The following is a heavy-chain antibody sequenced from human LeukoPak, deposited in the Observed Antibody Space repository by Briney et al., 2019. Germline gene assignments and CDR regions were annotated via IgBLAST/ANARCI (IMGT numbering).Heavy chain of an antibody. CDR3: AGSGSYYGIFDY. V-gene: IGHV1-69*01. D-gene: IGHD3-10*01. CDR2: IIPIFGTA. Sequence: SVKVSCKASGGTFSSYAISWVRQAPGQGLEWMGGIIPIFGTANYAQKFQGRVTITADEFTSTAYMELSSLRSDDTAVYYCAGSGSYYGIFDYWGQGTLVTVSS. J-gene: IGHJ4*02. CDR1: GGTFSSYA.